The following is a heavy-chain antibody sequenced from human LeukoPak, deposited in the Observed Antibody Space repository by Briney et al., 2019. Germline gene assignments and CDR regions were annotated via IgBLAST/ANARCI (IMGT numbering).Heavy chain of an antibody. CDR3: ARDWNYYDSSGSLSGDY. Sequence: ASVKVSCKASVCTFTSYYMHWVRQAPGQGLEWMGIINPSGGSTSYAQKFQGRVTMTRDTSTSTVYMELSSLRSEDTAVYYCARDWNYYDSSGSLSGDYWGQGTLVTVSS. J-gene: IGHJ4*02. CDR1: VCTFTSYY. CDR2: INPSGGST. D-gene: IGHD3-22*01. V-gene: IGHV1-46*01.